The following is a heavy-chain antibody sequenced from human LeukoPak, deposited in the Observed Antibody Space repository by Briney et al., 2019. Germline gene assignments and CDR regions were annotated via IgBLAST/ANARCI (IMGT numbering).Heavy chain of an antibody. V-gene: IGHV3-30-3*01. Sequence: GGSLRLSCAASGFTFSSYAMHWVRQAPGKGLEWVAVISYDGSNKYYADSVKGRFTISRDNSKNTLYLQMNSLRAEDTAVYYCARDQRSPERPLWGVGFDYWGQGTLVTVSS. D-gene: IGHD3-10*01. CDR1: GFTFSSYA. J-gene: IGHJ4*02. CDR3: ARDQRSPERPLWGVGFDY. CDR2: ISYDGSNK.